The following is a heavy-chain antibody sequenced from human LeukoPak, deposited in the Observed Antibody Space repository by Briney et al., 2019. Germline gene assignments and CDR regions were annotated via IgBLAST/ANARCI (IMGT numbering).Heavy chain of an antibody. J-gene: IGHJ6*03. CDR2: ISWNSGNI. Sequence: GRSLRLSCAGSGFTFDDYAMRWVRQTPGKGLEWVSGISWNSGNIAYADFVGGRFTISRDNAKNSLSLRMNSLSDEDTAVYYCAKDAYGGATFFYYMDVWGKGTTVTVSS. V-gene: IGHV3-9*01. CDR1: GFTFDDYA. CDR3: AKDAYGGATFFYYMDV. D-gene: IGHD2/OR15-2a*01.